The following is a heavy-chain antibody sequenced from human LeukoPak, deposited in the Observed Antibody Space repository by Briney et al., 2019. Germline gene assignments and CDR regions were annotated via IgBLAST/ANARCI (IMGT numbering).Heavy chain of an antibody. CDR2: ISGSGGST. D-gene: IGHD3-10*01. CDR3: SSGGYLSVIDY. CDR1: GFTFSSYA. Sequence: GGSLRLSCAASGFTFSSYAMSWVRQAPGKGLEWVSAISGSGGSTYYADSVKGRFTISRDNAKNSLYLQMNSLRAEDTAVYYCSSGGYLSVIDYWGQGTLVTVPS. V-gene: IGHV3-23*01. J-gene: IGHJ4*02.